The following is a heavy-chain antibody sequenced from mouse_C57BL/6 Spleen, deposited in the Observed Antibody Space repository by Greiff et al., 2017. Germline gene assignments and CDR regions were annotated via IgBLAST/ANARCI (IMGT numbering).Heavy chain of an antibody. Sequence: EVQGVESGEGLVKPGGSLKLSCAASGFTFSSYAMSWVRQTPEKRLEWVAYISSGGDYIYYADTVKGRFTISRDNARNTLYLQMSSLKSEDTAMYYCTRDQGLLRPYYYAMVYWGQGTSVTVSS. CDR2: ISSGGDYI. D-gene: IGHD2-3*01. CDR1: GFTFSSYA. J-gene: IGHJ4*01. V-gene: IGHV5-9-1*02. CDR3: TRDQGLLRPYYYAMVY.